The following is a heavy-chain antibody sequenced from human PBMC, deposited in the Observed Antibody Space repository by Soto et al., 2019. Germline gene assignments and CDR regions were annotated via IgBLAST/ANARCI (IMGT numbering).Heavy chain of an antibody. J-gene: IGHJ4*02. Sequence: PSETLSLTCAISGGSIRSGGYSWGWIRQPPGKGLEWIGSIYYSGSTYYSPSLKSRVTISVDTSKNQFSLKLGSVTAADTAVYYCARHTPAISISDHWGQGTLVTVSS. D-gene: IGHD2-15*01. CDR3: ARHTPAISISDH. CDR1: GGSIRSGGYS. CDR2: IYYSGST. V-gene: IGHV4-39*01.